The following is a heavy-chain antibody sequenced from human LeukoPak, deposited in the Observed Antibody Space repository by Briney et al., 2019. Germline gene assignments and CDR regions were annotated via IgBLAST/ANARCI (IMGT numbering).Heavy chain of an antibody. CDR2: IKEDGSKK. CDR1: GFTFSRHW. Sequence: GGSLRLSCAASGFTFSRHWMTWVRQAPGKGLEWVANIKEDGSKKNYVDSVKGRFTISRDNAKNSLYLQMNSLRAEDTAVYFCAIPLDYYDSSGYHQGGDWGQGTLVTVSS. D-gene: IGHD3-22*01. J-gene: IGHJ4*02. V-gene: IGHV3-7*03. CDR3: AIPLDYYDSSGYHQGGD.